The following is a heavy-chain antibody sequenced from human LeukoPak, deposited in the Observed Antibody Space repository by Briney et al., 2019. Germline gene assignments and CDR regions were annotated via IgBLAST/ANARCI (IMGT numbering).Heavy chain of an antibody. Sequence: GGSLRLSCAASGFTFSSYGMLWVRQAPGKGLEWVAVVSYDGSNKYYADSVKGRFTISRDNSKNTLYLQMNSLRAEDTAVYYCARGPWFGELLDAFDIWGQGTMVTVSS. J-gene: IGHJ3*02. CDR2: VSYDGSNK. CDR3: ARGPWFGELLDAFDI. V-gene: IGHV3-30*03. D-gene: IGHD3-10*01. CDR1: GFTFSSYG.